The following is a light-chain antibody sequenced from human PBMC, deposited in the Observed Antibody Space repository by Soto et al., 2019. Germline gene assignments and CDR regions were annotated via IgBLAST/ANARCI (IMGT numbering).Light chain of an antibody. CDR1: SSNIGSNT. Sequence: QSVLTQPPSASGTPGQRVTISCSGSSSNIGSNTVNWYQQLPGTAPKLLIYSNNQRPSGVPDRFSGSKSGTSASLAISGLQSEDEVDYCCAAWDDSLNGPYVFGTGTKVTVL. CDR3: AAWDDSLNGPYV. V-gene: IGLV1-44*01. CDR2: SNN. J-gene: IGLJ1*01.